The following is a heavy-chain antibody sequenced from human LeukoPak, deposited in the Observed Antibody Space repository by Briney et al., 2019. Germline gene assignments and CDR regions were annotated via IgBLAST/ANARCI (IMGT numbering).Heavy chain of an antibody. V-gene: IGHV4-59*12. J-gene: IGHJ3*02. CDR3: ARLVFRFTIPLLARNAFDI. CDR1: GGSISSYY. D-gene: IGHD3-9*01. CDR2: IYYSGST. Sequence: SETLSLTCTVSGGSISSYYWSWIRQPPGKGLEWIGYIYYSGSTNYNPSLKSRVTISVDTSKNQFSLKLSSVTAADTAVYYCARLVFRFTIPLLARNAFDIWGQGTMVTVSS.